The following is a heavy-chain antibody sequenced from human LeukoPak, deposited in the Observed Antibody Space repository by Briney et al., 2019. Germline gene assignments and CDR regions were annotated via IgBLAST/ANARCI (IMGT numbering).Heavy chain of an antibody. CDR3: ARVVWDIVVVPAALGKDY. CDR2: IIPIFGTA. V-gene: IGHV1-69*13. D-gene: IGHD2-2*01. Sequence: SVKVSCKASGGTFSSYAISWVRQAPGQGLEWMGGIIPIFGTANYAQKFQGRVTITADESTSTAYMELSSLRSEDTAVYYCARVVWDIVVVPAALGKDYWGQGTLVTVSS. J-gene: IGHJ4*02. CDR1: GGTFSSYA.